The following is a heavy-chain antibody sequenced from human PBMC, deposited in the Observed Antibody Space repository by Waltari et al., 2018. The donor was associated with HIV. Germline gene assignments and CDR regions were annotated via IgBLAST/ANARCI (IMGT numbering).Heavy chain of an antibody. Sequence: EVQLVESGGGLVKPGGSLRLSCAASGFIFSDYSLNWVRQAPGKGLEWVSSIGSSGNYLYDADSVKGRITISRDNAKNSLYLQMNSLRAEDTAVYYCARIMANGYFDYWGQGTLVTVSS. V-gene: IGHV3-21*02. CDR2: IGSSGNYL. J-gene: IGHJ4*02. CDR1: GFIFSDYS. CDR3: ARIMANGYFDY. D-gene: IGHD2-8*01.